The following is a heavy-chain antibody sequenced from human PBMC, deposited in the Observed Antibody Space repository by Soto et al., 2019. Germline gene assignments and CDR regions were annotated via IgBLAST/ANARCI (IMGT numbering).Heavy chain of an antibody. Sequence: GGSLRLSCAASGFTFSSYAMSWVRQAPGKGLEWVSAISGSGGSTYYADSVKGRFTISRDSSKNTLYLQMNSLRAEDTAVYYCAKNPDFGVVIIFDYWGQGTPVTVSS. CDR3: AKNPDFGVVIIFDY. J-gene: IGHJ4*02. CDR1: GFTFSSYA. CDR2: ISGSGGST. D-gene: IGHD3-3*01. V-gene: IGHV3-23*01.